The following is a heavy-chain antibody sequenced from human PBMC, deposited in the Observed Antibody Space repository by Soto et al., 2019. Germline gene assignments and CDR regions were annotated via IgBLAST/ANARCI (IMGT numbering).Heavy chain of an antibody. J-gene: IGHJ4*02. D-gene: IGHD2-8*02. CDR2: ISDNGGST. Sequence: EVQLLESGGGLVQPGGSLRLSCAASGFTFSSFAVCWVRQAPGKGLEWVSVISDNGGSTYYADSVKGRFTISRDNSRNTLYLQMNSLRADDTAVYYCARPREGILMGGDYWGQGTLVTVSS. CDR1: GFTFSSFA. V-gene: IGHV3-23*01. CDR3: ARPREGILMGGDY.